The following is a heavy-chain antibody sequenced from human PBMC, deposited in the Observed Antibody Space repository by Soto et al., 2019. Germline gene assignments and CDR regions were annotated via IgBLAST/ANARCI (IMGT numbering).Heavy chain of an antibody. D-gene: IGHD2-2*01. Sequence: QVQLVQSGAEVKKPGSSVKVSCKASGGTFSSYTISWVRQAPGQGLEWMGRIIPILGIANYAQKFQGRVTITADKSTSTAYMELSSLRSEDTAVYYCAFEVPGGGPFDYWGQGTLVTVSS. CDR2: IIPILGIA. J-gene: IGHJ4*02. V-gene: IGHV1-69*02. CDR1: GGTFSSYT. CDR3: AFEVPGGGPFDY.